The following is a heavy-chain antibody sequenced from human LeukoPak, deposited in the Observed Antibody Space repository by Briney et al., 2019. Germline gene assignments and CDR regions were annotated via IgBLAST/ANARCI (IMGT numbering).Heavy chain of an antibody. CDR1: GFTFNSYA. Sequence: GSLRLSCAASGFTFNSYAMSWVRQAPGKGLEWVSAISGSGGSTYYADSVKGRFTISRDNSKNTLYLQMNSLRAEDTAVYYSPKGLYLAVAGECYFDYWGQGTLVTVSS. CDR2: ISGSGGST. D-gene: IGHD6-19*01. CDR3: PKGLYLAVAGECYFDY. V-gene: IGHV3-23*01. J-gene: IGHJ4*02.